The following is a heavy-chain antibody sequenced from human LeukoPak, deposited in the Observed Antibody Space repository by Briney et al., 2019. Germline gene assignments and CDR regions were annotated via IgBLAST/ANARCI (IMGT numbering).Heavy chain of an antibody. CDR3: ARDDLAAGYNWFDP. CDR1: GGSISSYY. Sequence: MASETLSLTCTVSGGSISSYYWSWIRQPPGKGLEWIGYIYYSGSTNYNPSLKSRVTISVDTSKNQFSLKLSSVTAADTAVYYCARDDLAAGYNWFDPWGQGTLVTVSS. V-gene: IGHV4-59*12. J-gene: IGHJ5*02. CDR2: IYYSGST. D-gene: IGHD2-15*01.